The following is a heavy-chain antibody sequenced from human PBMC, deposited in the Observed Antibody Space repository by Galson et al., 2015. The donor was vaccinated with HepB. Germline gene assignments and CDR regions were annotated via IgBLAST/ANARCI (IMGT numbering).Heavy chain of an antibody. CDR1: GYIFTDYY. D-gene: IGHD5-12*01. Sequence: SVKVSCKASGYIFTDYYMHWVRQAPGQGPEWMGWINPKSGGTKYAQKFQGRVTMTRDTSISTVYMELSRLRSDDTAVYYCPREGYSGDDTNWFDPWGQGTLVTVSS. V-gene: IGHV1-2*02. J-gene: IGHJ5*02. CDR3: PREGYSGDDTNWFDP. CDR2: INPKSGGT.